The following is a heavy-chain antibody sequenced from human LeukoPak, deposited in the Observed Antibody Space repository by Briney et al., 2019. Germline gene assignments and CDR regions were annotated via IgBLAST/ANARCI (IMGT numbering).Heavy chain of an antibody. V-gene: IGHV4-38-2*01. CDR2: IYHSGST. D-gene: IGHD3-10*01. Sequence: PSETLSLTCAVSGYSISSGYYWGWIRQPPGKGLEWIGSIYHSGSTYYNPSLKSRVTISVDTSKNQFSLKLSSVTAADTAVYYCARNLYGSESYYYYYYMDVWGKGTTVTVSS. J-gene: IGHJ6*03. CDR1: GYSISSGYY. CDR3: ARNLYGSESYYYYYYMDV.